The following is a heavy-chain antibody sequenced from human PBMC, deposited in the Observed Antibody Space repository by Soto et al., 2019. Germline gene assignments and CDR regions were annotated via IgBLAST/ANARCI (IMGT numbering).Heavy chain of an antibody. D-gene: IGHD2-15*01. CDR1: GGSFSGYY. CDR3: ARGGYCSGGSACLSTFDY. J-gene: IGHJ4*02. Sequence: SETLSLTCAVYGGSFSGYYWSWIRQPPGKGLEWIGEINHSGSTNYNPSLKSRVTISVDTSKNQFSLKLSSVTAADTAVYYCARGGYCSGGSACLSTFDYWGQGTLVTVSS. V-gene: IGHV4-34*01. CDR2: INHSGST.